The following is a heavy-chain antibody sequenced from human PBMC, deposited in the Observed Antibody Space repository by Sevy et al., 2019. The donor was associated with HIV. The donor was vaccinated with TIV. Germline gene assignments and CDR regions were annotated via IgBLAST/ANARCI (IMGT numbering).Heavy chain of an antibody. CDR2: ISGSGGRT. CDR1: GFTFGTYA. V-gene: IGHV3-23*01. D-gene: IGHD3-22*01. CDR3: AKDWAPITMIVVVSDAFDI. Sequence: GGSLRLSCAASGFTFGTYAMSWVRQAPGKGLEWVSTISGSGGRTYYADSVKGRFTISRDNSKNTLYLQMNSLRAEDTAVYYCAKDWAPITMIVVVSDAFDIWGQGTMVTVSS. J-gene: IGHJ3*02.